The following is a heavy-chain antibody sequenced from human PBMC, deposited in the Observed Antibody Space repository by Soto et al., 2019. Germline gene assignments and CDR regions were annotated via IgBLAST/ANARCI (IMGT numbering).Heavy chain of an antibody. D-gene: IGHD1-7*01. CDR2: IYYSGST. Sequence: SETLSLTCTVSGGSVISGSYYWSWIRQPPGTGLEWIGYIYYSGSTNYNPSLKSRVTISVDTSKNQFSLKLSSVTAADTDVYYCARGTGTTSNWFDPWGQGTLVTVSS. CDR3: ARGTGTTSNWFDP. CDR1: GGSVISGSYY. V-gene: IGHV4-61*01. J-gene: IGHJ5*02.